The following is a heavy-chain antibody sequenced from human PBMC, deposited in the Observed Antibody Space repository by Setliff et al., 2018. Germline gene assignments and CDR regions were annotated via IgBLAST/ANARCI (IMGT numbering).Heavy chain of an antibody. CDR3: AKSPHDFWSGRVFFDY. J-gene: IGHJ4*01. D-gene: IGHD3-3*01. V-gene: IGHV4-4*07. Sequence: SETLSLTCTVSGGSIINSYYWSWIRQPAGKGLEWIGRISTSGNTNYNPSLKSRVTVSLDTSKNQFSLKLTSMTAADTAIYYCAKSPHDFWSGRVFFDYWGQGILVTVSS. CDR1: GGSIINSYY. CDR2: ISTSGNT.